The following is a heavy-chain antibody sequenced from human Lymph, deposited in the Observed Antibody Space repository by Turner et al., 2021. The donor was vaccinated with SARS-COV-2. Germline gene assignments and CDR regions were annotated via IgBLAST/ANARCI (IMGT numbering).Heavy chain of an antibody. CDR1: EYSFPTYW. J-gene: IGHJ4*02. CDR2: IYPGDSDT. D-gene: IGHD5-12*01. CDR3: ARLPIARGYSGYDFYYFDY. Sequence: EVQLVQSGAEVKKPGESLKISCKGSEYSFPTYWIGWVRQMPGKGLEWMGIIYPGDSDTRYSPSFQGQVTISADKSISTAYLQWSSLKASDTAMYYCARLPIARGYSGYDFYYFDYWGQGTLVTVSS. V-gene: IGHV5-51*01.